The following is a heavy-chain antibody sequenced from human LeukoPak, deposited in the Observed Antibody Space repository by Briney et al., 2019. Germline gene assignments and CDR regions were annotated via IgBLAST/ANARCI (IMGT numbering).Heavy chain of an antibody. CDR3: AKRQSSSGYYYFDY. Sequence: GGSLRLSCAASGFTFSSYAMHWVRQAPGKGLEWVAVISYDGSNKYYADSVKGRFTISRDNSKNTLYLQMNSLRAEDTAVYYCAKRQSSSGYYYFDYWGQGTLVTVSS. D-gene: IGHD3-22*01. CDR1: GFTFSSYA. CDR2: ISYDGSNK. J-gene: IGHJ4*02. V-gene: IGHV3-30*04.